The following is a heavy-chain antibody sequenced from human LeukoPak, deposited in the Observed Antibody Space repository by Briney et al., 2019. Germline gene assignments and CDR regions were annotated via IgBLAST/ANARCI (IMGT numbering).Heavy chain of an antibody. CDR3: ARKDYGDYYQIDY. CDR1: GYTFTSYY. D-gene: IGHD4-17*01. Sequence: ASVKVSCKASGYTFTSYYMHWVRQAPGRGLEWMGIVNPSGGSTSYAQKFQGRVTMTRDTSTSTVYMELSSLRSEDTAVYYCARKDYGDYYQIDYWGQGTLVTVSS. V-gene: IGHV1-46*01. CDR2: VNPSGGST. J-gene: IGHJ4*02.